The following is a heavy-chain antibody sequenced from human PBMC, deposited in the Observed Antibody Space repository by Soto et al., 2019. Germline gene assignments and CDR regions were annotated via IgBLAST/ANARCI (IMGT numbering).Heavy chain of an antibody. D-gene: IGHD2-2*02. CDR2: IIPIFGTA. CDR1: GGTFSSYA. V-gene: IGHV1-69*01. Sequence: QVQLVQSGAEVKKPGSSVKVSCKASGGTFSSYAISWVRQAPGQGLEWMGGIIPIFGTANYAQKFQGRVTITAVESTSTAYMELSSLRSEDTAVYYCARAQPKRPAAIKGDAFDIWGQGTMVTVSS. CDR3: ARAQPKRPAAIKGDAFDI. J-gene: IGHJ3*02.